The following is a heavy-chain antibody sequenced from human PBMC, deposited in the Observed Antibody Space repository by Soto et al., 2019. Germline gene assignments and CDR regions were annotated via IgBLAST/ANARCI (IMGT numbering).Heavy chain of an antibody. V-gene: IGHV3-48*01. D-gene: IGHD2-2*01. CDR3: ASSKVVIDSSSTSCYWFDP. CDR2: ISSSSSTI. CDR1: GFTFSSYS. Sequence: EVQLVESGGGLVQPGGSLRLSCAASGFTFSSYSMNWVRQAPGKGLEWVSYISSSSSTIYYADSVKGRFTISRDNAKNSLYLQMNSLRAEDTAVYYCASSKVVIDSSSTSCYWFDPWGQGTLVTVSS. J-gene: IGHJ5*02.